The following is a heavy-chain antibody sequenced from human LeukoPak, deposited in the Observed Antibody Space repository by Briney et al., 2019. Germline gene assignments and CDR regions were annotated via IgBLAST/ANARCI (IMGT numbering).Heavy chain of an antibody. CDR1: GFTFRSYS. D-gene: IGHD6-19*01. Sequence: GGSLRLSCAASGFTFRSYSMIWVRQAPGKGLEWVSSISSSGSRTYQADSVKGRFTISRDNAKNSLYLQMNSLRAEDTAVYYCARSIAVAGYDYWGQGTLVTVSS. CDR3: ARSIAVAGYDY. V-gene: IGHV3-21*01. J-gene: IGHJ4*02. CDR2: ISSSGSRT.